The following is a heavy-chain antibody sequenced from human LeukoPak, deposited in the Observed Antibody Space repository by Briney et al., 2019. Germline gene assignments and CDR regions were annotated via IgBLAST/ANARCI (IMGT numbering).Heavy chain of an antibody. CDR2: ISSSGSAM. CDR3: ARDVGYRYAQMFFDI. D-gene: IGHD5-18*01. V-gene: IGHV3-11*01. CDR1: GFTVSSNY. Sequence: PGGSLRLSCAASGFTVSSNYMSWIRQAPGKGLEWISYISSSGSAMYYADSVKGRFTISRDNAKNSLYLQMNSLRAEDTAMYYCARDVGYRYAQMFFDIWGQGTMVTVSS. J-gene: IGHJ3*02.